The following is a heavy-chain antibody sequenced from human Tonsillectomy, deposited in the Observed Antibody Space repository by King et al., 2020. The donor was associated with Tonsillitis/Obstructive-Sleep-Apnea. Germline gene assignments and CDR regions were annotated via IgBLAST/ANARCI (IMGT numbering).Heavy chain of an antibody. CDR2: IWYDGSKK. J-gene: IGHJ4*02. D-gene: IGHD6-6*01. Sequence: VQLVESGGGVVQPGRSLRLSCAASGFTFSSYGMHWGLQAPGKGLEWVAVIWYDGSKKYYADSVKGRFTISRDNSKNTLYLQMNSLRAEDTAVYYCARGYSSSSGVFDYWGQGTLVTVSS. CDR3: ARGYSSSSGVFDY. CDR1: GFTFSSYG. V-gene: IGHV3-33*01.